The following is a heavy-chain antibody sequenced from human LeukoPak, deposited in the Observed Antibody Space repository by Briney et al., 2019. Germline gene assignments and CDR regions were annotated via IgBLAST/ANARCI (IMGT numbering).Heavy chain of an antibody. CDR1: GYTFTSYD. D-gene: IGHD2-2*01. J-gene: IGHJ4*02. V-gene: IGHV1-8*03. CDR3: ARAPDGCSSTSCYPDY. Sequence: GASVKVSCKASGYTFTSYDINWVRQATGQWLEWMGWKNPNSGNTGYAQKFQGRVTITRNTSISTAYMELSSLRSEDTAVYYCARAPDGCSSTSCYPDYWGQGTLVTVSS. CDR2: KNPNSGNT.